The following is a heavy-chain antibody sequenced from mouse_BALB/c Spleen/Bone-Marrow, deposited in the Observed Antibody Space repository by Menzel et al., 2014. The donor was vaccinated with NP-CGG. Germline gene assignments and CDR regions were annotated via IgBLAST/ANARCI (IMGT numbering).Heavy chain of an antibody. Sequence: VHLVEPGAELVRPGTSVKMPCKAAGYTFTNYWIGWVKQRPGHGLEWIGDIYPGGGYTNYNEKFKGKAALTADTSSSTAYLQLSSLTSEDSAFYYCARGHYFDYWGQGTTLSTSS. V-gene: IGHV1-63*02. J-gene: IGHJ2*01. D-gene: IGHD3-3*01. CDR1: GYTFTNYW. CDR3: ARGHYFDY. CDR2: IYPGGGYT.